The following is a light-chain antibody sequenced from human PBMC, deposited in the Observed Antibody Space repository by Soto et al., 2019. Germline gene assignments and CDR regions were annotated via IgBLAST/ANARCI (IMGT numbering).Light chain of an antibody. CDR2: DAS. Sequence: DIQMTQSPSSLSSSVGDRVTLTCRASQTISTNLNGYQQQPGKAPSRLLYDASSLLSGVPSRFSGSGSGTDFTLPIASLQAEDFAACYCQQSDSTPDTFGQGTKVEI. J-gene: IGKJ2*01. CDR1: QTISTN. CDR3: QQSDSTPDT. V-gene: IGKV1-39*01.